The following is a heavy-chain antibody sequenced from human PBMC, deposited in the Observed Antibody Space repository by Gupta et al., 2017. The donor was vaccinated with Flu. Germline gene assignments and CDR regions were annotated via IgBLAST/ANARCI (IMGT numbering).Heavy chain of an antibody. CDR3: ARAAGNYYDSSGPQAEDAFDI. CDR1: GGSFSGYY. Sequence: QVQLQQWGAGLLKPSETLSLTCAVYGGSFSGYYWSWIRQPPGKGLEWIGEINHSGSTNYNPSLKSRVTISVDTSKNQFSLKLSSVTAADTAVYYCARAAGNYYDSSGPQAEDAFDIWGQGTMVTVSS. V-gene: IGHV4-34*01. D-gene: IGHD3-22*01. J-gene: IGHJ3*02. CDR2: INHSGST.